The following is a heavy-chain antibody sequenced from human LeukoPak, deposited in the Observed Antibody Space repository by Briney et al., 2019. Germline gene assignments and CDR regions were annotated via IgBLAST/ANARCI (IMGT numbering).Heavy chain of an antibody. J-gene: IGHJ3*02. CDR3: ARDHYDSLTGYYAFGI. CDR2: IYYSGST. D-gene: IGHD3-9*01. V-gene: IGHV4-59*01. CDR1: GGSISSYY. Sequence: SETQGLTCTVSGGSISSYYWSWIRQPPGKGLEWIGYIYYSGSTNYNPSLKSRVTISVDTSKNQFSLKLSSVTAADTAVYYCARDHYDSLTGYYAFGIQGPVIMVTVSS.